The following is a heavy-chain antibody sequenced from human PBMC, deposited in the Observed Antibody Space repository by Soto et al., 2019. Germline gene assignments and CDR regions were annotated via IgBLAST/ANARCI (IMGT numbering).Heavy chain of an antibody. D-gene: IGHD2-21*01. Sequence: QIQLVQSGAEIKKPGSSVKVSCKASGGTFSSYAINCVRQAPGQGLEGMGGIIPMFGTLKYAQTFQGRVTITADDSTTTVYMDLSSLRSGDTATYFCARRKKKARIVAVNAADFGGFNAFDVWGQGTEVIVSS. CDR3: ARRKKKARIVAVNAADFGGFNAFDV. CDR1: GGTFSSYA. CDR2: IIPMFGTL. J-gene: IGHJ3*01. V-gene: IGHV1-69*01.